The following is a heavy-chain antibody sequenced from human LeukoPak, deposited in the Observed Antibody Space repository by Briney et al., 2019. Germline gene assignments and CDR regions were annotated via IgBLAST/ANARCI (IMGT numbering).Heavy chain of an antibody. CDR2: MNPNSGNT. Sequence: ASVKVSCKASGYTFTSYDINWVRQATGQGLEWMGWMNPNSGNTGYAQKFQGRVTMTRNTSISTAYMELSSLRSEDTAVYYCARGYRSSTSPVYYYYYGMDVWSQGTTVTVSS. J-gene: IGHJ6*02. CDR3: ARGYRSSTSPVYYYYYGMDV. CDR1: GYTFTSYD. D-gene: IGHD2-2*01. V-gene: IGHV1-8*01.